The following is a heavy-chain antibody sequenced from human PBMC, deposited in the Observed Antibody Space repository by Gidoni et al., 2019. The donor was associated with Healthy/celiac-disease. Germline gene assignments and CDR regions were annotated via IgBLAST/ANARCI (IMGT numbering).Heavy chain of an antibody. V-gene: IGHV4-59*01. CDR1: GGSISSYY. Sequence: QVQLQESGPGLVKPSETLSLTCTVSGGSISSYYWSWIRQPPGKGLEWIGYIYYSGSTNYNPSLKSRVTISVDTSKNQFSLKLSSVTAADTAVYYCARDMWKSQNWFDPWGQGTLVTVSS. D-gene: IGHD1-1*01. CDR2: IYYSGST. CDR3: ARDMWKSQNWFDP. J-gene: IGHJ5*02.